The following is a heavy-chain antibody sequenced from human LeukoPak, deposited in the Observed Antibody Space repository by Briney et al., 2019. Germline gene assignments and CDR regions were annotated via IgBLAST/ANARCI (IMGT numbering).Heavy chain of an antibody. CDR2: INPNSGGT. V-gene: IGHV1-2*02. CDR3: ARSRNYYYYMDV. CDR1: GNTFTGYY. Sequence: ASVKSSCKASGNTFTGYYMHWVRQAPGQGLEWMGWINPNSGGTNYAQKFQGRVTMTRDTSISTAYMELSRLRSDDTAVYYCARSRNYYYYMDVWGKGTTVTVSS. J-gene: IGHJ6*03.